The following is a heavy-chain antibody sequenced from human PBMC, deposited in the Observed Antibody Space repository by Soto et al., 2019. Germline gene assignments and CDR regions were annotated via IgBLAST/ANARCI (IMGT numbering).Heavy chain of an antibody. CDR3: ARGANGRYFDY. CDR2: INHSGST. V-gene: IGHV4-34*01. Sequence: SETLSLTCAVYGGCLRGYYWTWSRQPPGKDLEGSGEINHSGSTSYNPSLKSRVTISGGTSKNQFSLKLSCVTAADTAVYYCARGANGRYFDYWGQGTLVTVSS. J-gene: IGHJ4*02. CDR1: GGCLRGYY. D-gene: IGHD1-26*01.